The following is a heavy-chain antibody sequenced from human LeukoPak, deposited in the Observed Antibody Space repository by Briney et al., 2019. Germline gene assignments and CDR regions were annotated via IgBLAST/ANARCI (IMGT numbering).Heavy chain of an antibody. Sequence: PSETLSLTCTVSGGSISSSSYYWGWIRQPPGKGLEWIGSIYYSGSTYYNPSLKSRVTISVDTSKNQFSLKLSSVTAADTAVYYCARPRLLAFDYWGQGTLVTVSS. D-gene: IGHD2-15*01. J-gene: IGHJ4*02. CDR3: ARPRLLAFDY. CDR2: IYYSGST. V-gene: IGHV4-39*07. CDR1: GGSISSSSYY.